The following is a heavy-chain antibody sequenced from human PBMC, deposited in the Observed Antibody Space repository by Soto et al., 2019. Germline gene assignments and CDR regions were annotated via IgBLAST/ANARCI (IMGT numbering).Heavy chain of an antibody. V-gene: IGHV3-11*01. CDR2: ISGSGNTI. CDR1: GFSFRDYY. D-gene: IGHD3-22*01. J-gene: IGHJ5*02. CDR3: ARDRLPMVVVVMGWFDP. Sequence: GGSLRLSCAASGFSFRDYYMSWIRQAPGKGLEWISYISGSGNTIYYADSVRGRFIISRDNAKNSLFLQMNSLRADDTAVYYCARDRLPMVVVVMGWFDPWGQGTLVTVSS.